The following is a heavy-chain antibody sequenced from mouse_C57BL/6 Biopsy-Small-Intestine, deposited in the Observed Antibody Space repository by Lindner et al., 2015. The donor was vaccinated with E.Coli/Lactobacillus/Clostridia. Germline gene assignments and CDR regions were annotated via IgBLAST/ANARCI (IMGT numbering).Heavy chain of an antibody. D-gene: IGHD3-1*01. CDR3: ARGDGPFDY. J-gene: IGHJ2*01. CDR2: INPGSGGT. CDR1: GYAFTNYL. Sequence: VQLQESGAELVRPGTSLKVSCKASGYAFTNYLIEWVKQRPGQGLEWIGVINPGSGGTNYNEKFKDKATLTADKSSSTAYMQLSSLTSEDSAVYFCARGDGPFDYWGQGTTLTVSS. V-gene: IGHV1-54*01.